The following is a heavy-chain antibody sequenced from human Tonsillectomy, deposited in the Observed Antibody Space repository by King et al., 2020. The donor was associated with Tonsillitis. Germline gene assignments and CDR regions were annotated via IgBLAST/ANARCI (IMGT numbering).Heavy chain of an antibody. CDR3: AKPVLGVKVLIGDGDHYYYYGMHV. Sequence: QLVQSGGGLIQPGGSLRLSCAASGFTFSSYAMTWVRQAAGKGLEWVSSISGTVGTTYYADSVKGRFTISRDNSKNTLYLQMNSLRAEDTAIYYCAKPVLGVKVLIGDGDHYYYYGMHVWGQGPPVTVSS. CDR2: ISGTVGTT. V-gene: IGHV3-23*04. CDR1: GFTFSSYA. D-gene: IGHD2-21*01. J-gene: IGHJ6*02.